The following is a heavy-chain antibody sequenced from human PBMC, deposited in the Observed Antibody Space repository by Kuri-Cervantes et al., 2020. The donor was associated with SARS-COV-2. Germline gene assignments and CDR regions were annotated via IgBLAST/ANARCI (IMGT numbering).Heavy chain of an antibody. Sequence: ASVKVSCKASGYTFTSYDINWVRQATGRGLEWMGWINPDTGGTNCAPKFQGRVTMTRDTSITTAYMELSRLRSDDTAMYYCTSHHYDSNVSPVFDVWGQGTMVTVSS. CDR3: TSHHYDSNVSPVFDV. J-gene: IGHJ3*01. V-gene: IGHV1-2*02. CDR2: INPDTGGT. D-gene: IGHD3-22*01. CDR1: GYTFTSYD.